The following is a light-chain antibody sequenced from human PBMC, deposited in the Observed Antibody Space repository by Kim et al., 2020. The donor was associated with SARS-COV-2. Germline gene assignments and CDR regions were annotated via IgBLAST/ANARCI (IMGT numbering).Light chain of an antibody. Sequence: PGGPVTLTCESSTGTVTSGHYPYWFQQRPGQTPRTLIYDTNHKQSWTPARFSGSLLGGKAALTVSGAQTDDEADYYCLLSFGGVRVFGGGTKLTVL. V-gene: IGLV7-46*01. CDR3: LLSFGGVRV. CDR2: DTN. J-gene: IGLJ3*02. CDR1: TGTVTSGHY.